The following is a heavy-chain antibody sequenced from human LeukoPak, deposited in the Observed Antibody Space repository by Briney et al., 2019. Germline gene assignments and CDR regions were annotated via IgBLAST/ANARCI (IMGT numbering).Heavy chain of an antibody. CDR2: IRYDGSNK. CDR3: ATREPFDY. D-gene: IGHD1-14*01. V-gene: IGHV3-30*02. CDR1: GFSFSSSA. Sequence: GGSLRLSCAASGFSFSSSAMHWVRQAPGKGLEWVAFIRYDGSNKYYADSVKGRFTISRDNSKNTLYLQMNSLRAEDTAVYYCATREPFDYWGQGTLVTVSS. J-gene: IGHJ4*02.